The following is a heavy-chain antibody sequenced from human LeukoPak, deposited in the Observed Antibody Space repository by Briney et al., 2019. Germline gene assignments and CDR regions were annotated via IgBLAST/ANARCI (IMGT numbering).Heavy chain of an antibody. D-gene: IGHD3-22*01. Sequence: LETLSLTCTVSGGSISSYYWSWIRQPPGKGLEWIGYIYYSGSTNYNPSLKSRVTISVDTSKNQFSLKLSSVTAADTAVYYCARGGEYYDSSGYLDYWGQGTLVTVSS. CDR3: ARGGEYYDSSGYLDY. CDR2: IYYSGST. J-gene: IGHJ4*02. V-gene: IGHV4-59*08. CDR1: GGSISSYY.